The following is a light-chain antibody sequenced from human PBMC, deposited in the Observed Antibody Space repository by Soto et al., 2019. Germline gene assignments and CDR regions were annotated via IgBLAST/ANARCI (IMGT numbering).Light chain of an antibody. V-gene: IGKV1-39*01. CDR3: QQSYSTPYT. Sequence: DIQMTQSPSSLSASVGDRVTITCRASQTISGYLNWYQQKPGKAPNLLIYAASSLQSGVPSRFSGSGSGTDFTLTISSLQPEDFATYDCQQSYSTPYTFGQGTKLEI. CDR1: QTISGY. CDR2: AAS. J-gene: IGKJ2*01.